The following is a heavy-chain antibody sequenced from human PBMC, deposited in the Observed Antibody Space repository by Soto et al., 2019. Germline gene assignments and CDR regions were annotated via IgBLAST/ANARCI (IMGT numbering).Heavy chain of an antibody. J-gene: IGHJ6*02. CDR3: ARDPSIVLVPAATYYYYYYGMDF. Sequence: GGSLRLSCAASGFTFSSYSMNWVRQAPGKGLEWVSYISSSSSTIYYADSVKGRFTISRDNAKNSLYLQMNSLRDEDTAVYYCARDPSIVLVPAATYYYYYYGMDFWGQGTTVTVSS. V-gene: IGHV3-48*02. D-gene: IGHD2-2*01. CDR2: ISSSSSTI. CDR1: GFTFSSYS.